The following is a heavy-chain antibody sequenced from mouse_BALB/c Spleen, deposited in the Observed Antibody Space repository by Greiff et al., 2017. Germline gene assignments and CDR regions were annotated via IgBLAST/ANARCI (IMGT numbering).Heavy chain of an antibody. CDR1: GFTFSSYT. CDR2: ISNGGGST. Sequence: EVQRVESGGGLVQPGGSLKLSCAASGFTFSSYTMSWVRQTPEKRLEWVAYISNGGGSTYYPDTVKGRFTISRDNAKNTLYLQMSSLKSEDTAMYYCARHSPYGYFDYWGQGTTLTVSS. J-gene: IGHJ2*01. D-gene: IGHD1-1*02. CDR3: ARHSPYGYFDY. V-gene: IGHV5-12-2*01.